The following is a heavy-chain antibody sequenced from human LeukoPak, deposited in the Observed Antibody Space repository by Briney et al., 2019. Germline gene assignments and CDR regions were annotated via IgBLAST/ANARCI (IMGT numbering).Heavy chain of an antibody. V-gene: IGHV3-21*01. CDR3: AREERDGYNYYWYFDL. CDR1: GFTFTSYW. D-gene: IGHD5-24*01. Sequence: PGGSLRLSCAASGFTFTSYWMTWVRQAPGKGLEWVSSISSSGLCIYYADSVKGRFTISRDNAKNSLYLQMSSLRAEDTAVYYCAREERDGYNYYWYFDLWGRGTLVTVSS. J-gene: IGHJ2*01. CDR2: ISSSGLCI.